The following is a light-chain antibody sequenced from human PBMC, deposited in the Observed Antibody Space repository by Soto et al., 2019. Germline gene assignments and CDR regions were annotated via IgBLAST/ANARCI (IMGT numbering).Light chain of an antibody. CDR2: DAS. V-gene: IGKV3-11*01. CDR3: QQRRKGLT. J-gene: IGKJ4*01. CDR1: QSVSSY. Sequence: EIVLTQSPATLSLSPGERATLSCRASQSVSSYLAWYQQKPGQAPRLLIYDASNRATGIPARFSGSGSGTDFTLTISSLEPEDCAVYYCQQRRKGLTVGGATKVDIK.